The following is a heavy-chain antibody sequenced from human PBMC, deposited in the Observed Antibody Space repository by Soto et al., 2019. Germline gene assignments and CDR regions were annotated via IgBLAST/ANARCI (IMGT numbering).Heavy chain of an antibody. CDR2: TGASGDVT. V-gene: IGHV3-23*01. J-gene: IGHJ4*02. D-gene: IGHD2-15*01. CDR1: GFTFSSYA. CDR3: AKGYCSGGTCYRPLLDS. Sequence: PGGSLRLSCAASGFTFSSYAMSWVRQAPGKGLEWVSITGASGDVTYYADSVKGRFTISRDNSKNTLFLQMNSLRAEDTAVYFCAKGYCSGGTCYRPLLDSWGQGILVTVSS.